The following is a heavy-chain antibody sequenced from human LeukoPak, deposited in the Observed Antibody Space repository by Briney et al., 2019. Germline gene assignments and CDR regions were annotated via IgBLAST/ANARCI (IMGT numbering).Heavy chain of an antibody. Sequence: SETLSLTCTVSGGSISSYYWSWIRQPPGKGLEWIGYIYYSGSTNYNPSLKSRVTISVDTSKNQFSLKLSSVTAADTAVYYCANSDYYYYYMDVWGKGTTVTVSS. J-gene: IGHJ6*03. CDR3: ANSDYYYYYMDV. CDR1: GGSISSYY. CDR2: IYYSGST. V-gene: IGHV4-59*01.